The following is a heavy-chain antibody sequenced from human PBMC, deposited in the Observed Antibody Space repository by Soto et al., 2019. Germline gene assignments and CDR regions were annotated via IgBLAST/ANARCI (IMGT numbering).Heavy chain of an antibody. CDR1: GGSVSSGSNY. V-gene: IGHV4-61*01. J-gene: IGHJ5*02. CDR3: ARMGSASGVVPREGLAP. D-gene: IGHD3-3*01. CDR2: IYYSGST. Sequence: NPSETLSLTCTVSGGSVSSGSNYWSWIRQPPGKGLEWIGYIYYSGSTNYNPSLKSRFTISVDTSKNQFSLKLSSVTAADTAVYYCARMGSASGVVPREGLAPWGQGSLVTVFS.